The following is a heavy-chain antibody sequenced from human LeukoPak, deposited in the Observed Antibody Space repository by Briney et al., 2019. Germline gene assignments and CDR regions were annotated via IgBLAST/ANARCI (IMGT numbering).Heavy chain of an antibody. CDR1: GGSISSSNW. Sequence: SGTLSLTCAVSGGSISSSNWWSWVRQPPGKGLEWIGEIYHSGSTNYNPSLKSRVTISVDKSKNQFSLKLSSVTAADTAVYYCARDLAVTIFGVVIDSNPWGQGTLVTVSS. CDR2: IYHSGST. CDR3: ARDLAVTIFGVVIDSNP. J-gene: IGHJ5*02. D-gene: IGHD3-3*01. V-gene: IGHV4-4*02.